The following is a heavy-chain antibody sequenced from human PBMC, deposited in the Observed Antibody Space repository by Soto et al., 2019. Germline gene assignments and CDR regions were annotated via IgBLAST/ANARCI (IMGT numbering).Heavy chain of an antibody. CDR1: GFTFSSYA. CDR2: ISYDGSNK. Sequence: QVQLVESGGGVVQPGRSLRLSCAASGFTFSSYAMHWVRQAPGKGLEWVAVISYDGSNKYYADSVKGRFTISRDNXKNTLYLQMNSLRAEDTAVYYCGRVGEMATIAPFDYWGQGTLVTVSS. J-gene: IGHJ4*02. V-gene: IGHV3-30-3*01. CDR3: GRVGEMATIAPFDY. D-gene: IGHD5-12*01.